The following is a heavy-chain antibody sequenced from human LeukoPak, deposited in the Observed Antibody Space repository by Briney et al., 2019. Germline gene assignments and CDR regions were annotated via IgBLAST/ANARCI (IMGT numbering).Heavy chain of an antibody. CDR1: GGSISNYY. Sequence: SETLSLTCTLSGGSISNYYWTWIRQPPGKGLEWIGHISYSGSTNYNPSLKSRVTISVDTSRNQFSLKLSSVTAADTAVYYCAREATSGTNLNWFDPWGQGTLVTVSS. CDR2: ISYSGST. CDR3: AREATSGTNLNWFDP. J-gene: IGHJ5*02. V-gene: IGHV4-59*01. D-gene: IGHD1-1*01.